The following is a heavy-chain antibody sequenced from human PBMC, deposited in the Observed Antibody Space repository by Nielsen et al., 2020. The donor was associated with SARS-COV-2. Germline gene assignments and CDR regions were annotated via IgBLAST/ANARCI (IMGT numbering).Heavy chain of an antibody. D-gene: IGHD6-19*01. CDR1: GFTVSSNY. CDR2: IYSGGST. V-gene: IGHV3-53*01. Sequence: GESLKISCAASGFTVSSNYMSWVRQAPGKGLEWVSVIYSGGSTYYADSVKGRFTISRDNSKNTLYLQMNSLRAEDTAVYYCARDLTPFVAVAYDAFDIWGQGTMVTVSS. CDR3: ARDLTPFVAVAYDAFDI. J-gene: IGHJ3*02.